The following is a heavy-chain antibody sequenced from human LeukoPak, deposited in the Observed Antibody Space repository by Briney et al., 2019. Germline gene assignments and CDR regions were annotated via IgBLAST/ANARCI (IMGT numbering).Heavy chain of an antibody. D-gene: IGHD3-22*01. Sequence: GESLKISCKGSGYSFTSYWIGWVRQMHGKGLEWMGIIYPGDSDTRYSPPFQAQVTISADKSISTAYLQWSSLKASDTAMYYCARRVGDSSGYYWSWGQGTLVTVSS. CDR2: IYPGDSDT. V-gene: IGHV5-51*01. J-gene: IGHJ5*02. CDR3: ARRVGDSSGYYWS. CDR1: GYSFTSYW.